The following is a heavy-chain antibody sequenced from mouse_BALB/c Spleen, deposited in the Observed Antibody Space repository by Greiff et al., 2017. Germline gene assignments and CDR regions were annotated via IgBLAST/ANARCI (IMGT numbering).Heavy chain of an antibody. D-gene: IGHD2-2*01. Sequence: EVKLEESGPSLVKPSQTLSLTCSVTGDSITSGYWNWIRKFPGNKLEYMGYISYSGSTYYNPSLKSRISITRDTSKNQYYLQLNSVTTEDTATYYCARSGGYQYYFDYWGQGTTLTVSS. CDR1: GDSITSGY. CDR2: ISYSGST. CDR3: ARSGGYQYYFDY. J-gene: IGHJ2*01. V-gene: IGHV3-8*02.